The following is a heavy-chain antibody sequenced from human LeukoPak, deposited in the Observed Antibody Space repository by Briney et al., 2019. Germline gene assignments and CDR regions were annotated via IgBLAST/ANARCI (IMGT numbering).Heavy chain of an antibody. CDR2: INTNTGNP. V-gene: IGHV7-4-1*02. CDR1: GGTFSSYA. D-gene: IGHD6-19*01. CDR3: ARTTGSGWSSFFDY. Sequence: GASVNVSCKASGGTFSSYAISWVRQAPGQGLEWMGWINTNTGNPTYAQGFTGRFVFSLDTSVSTAYLQISSLKAEDTAVYYCARTTGSGWSSFFDYWGQGTLVTVSS. J-gene: IGHJ4*02.